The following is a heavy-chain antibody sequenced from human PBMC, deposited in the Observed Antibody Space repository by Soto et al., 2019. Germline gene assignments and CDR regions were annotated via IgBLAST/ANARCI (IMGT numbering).Heavy chain of an antibody. D-gene: IGHD6-13*01. V-gene: IGHV3-33*01. J-gene: IGHJ5*02. Sequence: QVQLVESGGGVVQPGRSLRLSCAASGFTFSTYVMHWVRQAPGKGLEWVAAIWHDGINKYYADSVKGRFTISRDNSKKTLYLQMNSLRVEDTAVYYCTREEEHLVNWFDPWGQGTLVTVSS. CDR1: GFTFSTYV. CDR2: IWHDGINK. CDR3: TREEEHLVNWFDP.